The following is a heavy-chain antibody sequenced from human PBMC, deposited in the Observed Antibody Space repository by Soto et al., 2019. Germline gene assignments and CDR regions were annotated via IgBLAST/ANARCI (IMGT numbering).Heavy chain of an antibody. V-gene: IGHV3-23*01. Sequence: PGGSLRLSCAASGFTFSSYAMSWVRQAPGKGLEWVSAISGSGGSTYYADSVKGRFTISRDNSKNTLYLQMNSLRAEDTAVYYCAKEPLDILTGPNWFDPWGQGTLVTVS. CDR1: GFTFSSYA. CDR3: AKEPLDILTGPNWFDP. D-gene: IGHD3-9*01. J-gene: IGHJ5*02. CDR2: ISGSGGST.